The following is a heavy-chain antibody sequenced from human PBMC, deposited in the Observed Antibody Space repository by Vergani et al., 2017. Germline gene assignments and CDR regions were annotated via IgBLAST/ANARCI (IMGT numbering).Heavy chain of an antibody. Sequence: QLQLQESGPGLVKPSQTLSLTCTVSGSSISSGGYYWSWIRQHPGKGLEWIGYIYYSGSTYYNPSLKSRVTISVDTSKNQFSLKLSAVTAADTAVHYCATTVTTNWFDPWGQGTLVTVSS. CDR2: IYYSGST. CDR3: ATTVTTNWFDP. J-gene: IGHJ5*02. D-gene: IGHD4-11*01. V-gene: IGHV4-31*03. CDR1: GSSISSGGYY.